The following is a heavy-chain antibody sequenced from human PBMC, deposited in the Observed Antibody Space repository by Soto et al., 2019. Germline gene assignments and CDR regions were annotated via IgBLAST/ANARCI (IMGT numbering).Heavy chain of an antibody. D-gene: IGHD3-3*01. Sequence: SETLSLTCAVYGGSFSGYCWGWIRQPPWEGLEWVGEINQSGSTNYSPSLKSRVTISVDKSKSQFSLELGSVTAADTDAYFCARGRRGRSLFERWGQGALVTGSS. CDR2: INQSGST. CDR3: ARGRRGRSLFER. CDR1: GGSFSGYC. V-gene: IGHV4-34*01. J-gene: IGHJ4*02.